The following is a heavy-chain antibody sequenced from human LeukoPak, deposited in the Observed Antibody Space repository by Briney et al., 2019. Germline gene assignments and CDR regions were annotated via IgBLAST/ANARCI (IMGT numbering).Heavy chain of an antibody. J-gene: IGHJ4*02. CDR1: GGSFSGYY. Sequence: SETLSLTCAVYGGSFSGYYWSWIRQPPGKGLEWIGEINHSGSTNYNPSLKSRVTISVDTSENQFSLKLSSVTAADTAVYYCARAHYDYGDDYWGQGTLVTVSS. D-gene: IGHD4-17*01. CDR2: INHSGST. V-gene: IGHV4-34*01. CDR3: ARAHYDYGDDY.